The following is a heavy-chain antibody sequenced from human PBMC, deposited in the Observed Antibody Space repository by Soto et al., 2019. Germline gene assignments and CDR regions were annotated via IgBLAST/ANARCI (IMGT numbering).Heavy chain of an antibody. V-gene: IGHV1-2*04. D-gene: IGHD6-19*01. CDR1: GYTFTGYY. Sequence: QVQLVQSGAEVKKPGASVKVSCKASGYTFTGYYMHWVRQAPGQGLEWMGWINPNSGGTNYAQKFQGWVTMTRDTSISTAYMELSRLRSDDTAVYYGARDNPSSGWSVNFDYWGQGTLVTFSS. CDR3: ARDNPSSGWSVNFDY. J-gene: IGHJ4*02. CDR2: INPNSGGT.